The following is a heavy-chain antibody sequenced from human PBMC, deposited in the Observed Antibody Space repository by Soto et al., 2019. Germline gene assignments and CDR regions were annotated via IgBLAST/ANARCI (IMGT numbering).Heavy chain of an antibody. J-gene: IGHJ6*02. CDR1: GFTFSSYW. CDR3: QPDFPGPLDYGMDV. V-gene: IGHV3-7*01. D-gene: IGHD3-3*01. Sequence: GGSLRLSCADSGFTFSSYWMSWVRQAPGKGLEWVANVKYDGSQTYYVGSVKGRFTISRDNAKNSLYLQMNSLRAEDTAVYYCQPDFPGPLDYGMDVWGQGTTVTVSS. CDR2: VKYDGSQT.